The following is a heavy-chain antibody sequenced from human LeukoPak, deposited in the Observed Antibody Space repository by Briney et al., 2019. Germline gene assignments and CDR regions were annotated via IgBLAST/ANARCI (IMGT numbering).Heavy chain of an antibody. CDR1: GYTFTSYG. Sequence: GASVKVSCKASGYTFTSYGISWVRQAPGQGLEWMGWISAYNGNTNYAQKLQGRVTMTTDTSTSTAYMELRSLRSDDTAVYYCAREQDIVATGDMDVWGKGTTVTISS. D-gene: IGHD5-12*01. CDR3: AREQDIVATGDMDV. V-gene: IGHV1-18*01. J-gene: IGHJ6*03. CDR2: ISAYNGNT.